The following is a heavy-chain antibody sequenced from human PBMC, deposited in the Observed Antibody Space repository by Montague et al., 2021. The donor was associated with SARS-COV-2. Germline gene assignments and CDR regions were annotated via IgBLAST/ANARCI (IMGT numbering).Heavy chain of an antibody. CDR2: LYYSGST. J-gene: IGHJ4*02. CDR1: GGSISSSNYY. CDR3: ATEGAAAGFDF. V-gene: IGHV4-39*02. D-gene: IGHD6-13*01. Sequence: SETLSLTCIVSGGSISSSNYYWGWIRQPPGKGLEYIGSLYYSGSTYYNLSLRSRVTISVETSKNRLSLRLNAVTAADTAVYYCATEGAAAGFDFWGQGILVTVSS.